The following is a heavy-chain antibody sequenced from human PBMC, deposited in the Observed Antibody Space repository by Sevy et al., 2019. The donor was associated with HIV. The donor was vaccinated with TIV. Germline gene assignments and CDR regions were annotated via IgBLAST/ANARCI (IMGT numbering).Heavy chain of an antibody. D-gene: IGHD5-18*01. J-gene: IGHJ6*03. V-gene: IGHV1-69*06. CDR3: ARVPRGYSYEYYYYYMDV. CDR1: GGTFSSYA. Sequence: ASVKVSCKASGGTFSSYAISWVRQAPGQGLEWMGGIIPIFGTANYAQKFQGRVTITADKSTITAYMELSSLRSEDTAVYYCARVPRGYSYEYYYYYMDVWGKGTTVTVSS. CDR2: IIPIFGTA.